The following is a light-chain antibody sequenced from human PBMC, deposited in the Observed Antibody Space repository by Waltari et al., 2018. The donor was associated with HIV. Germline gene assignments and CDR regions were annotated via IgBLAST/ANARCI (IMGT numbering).Light chain of an antibody. Sequence: SYALTQIPSVSVVPGETTEITCGADDIMTKSVPWYRHQAGQAPFLVIYENHRRPSGIPDRSSGSKSATKATLTITSVEAGDEADYFCQVWDATSHVRIFGGGTKLAVL. J-gene: IGLJ2*01. CDR3: QVWDATSHVRI. CDR1: DIMTKS. CDR2: ENH. V-gene: IGLV3-21*01.